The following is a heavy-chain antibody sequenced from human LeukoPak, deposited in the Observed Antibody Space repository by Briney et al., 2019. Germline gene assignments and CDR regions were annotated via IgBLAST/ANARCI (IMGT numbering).Heavy chain of an antibody. V-gene: IGHV5-51*01. CDR1: GYTFTNYW. D-gene: IGHD1-26*01. CDR2: IWPSDSDT. CDR3: ARRISGYYIDY. J-gene: IGHJ4*02. Sequence: GGSLKISCKGSGYTFTNYWIGWVRQMPGKGLEWMGIIWPSDSDTRYSPSFQGRVTISADKSINTAYLQWSSLKASDTAIYFCARRISGYYIDYWGQGTLVTVSS.